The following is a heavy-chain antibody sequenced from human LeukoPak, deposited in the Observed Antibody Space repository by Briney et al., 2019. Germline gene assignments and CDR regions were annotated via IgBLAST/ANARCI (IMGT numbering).Heavy chain of an antibody. CDR2: MNPNSGNT. J-gene: IGHJ4*02. CDR1: GYTFTSYD. D-gene: IGHD3-22*01. CDR3: ASRGGDYYDSSGYSLDY. V-gene: IGHV1-8*01. Sequence: ASVKVFCKASGYTFTSYDINWVRQATGQGLEWMGWMNPNSGNTGYAQKFQGRVTMTRNTSVSTAYMELSSLRSEDTAVYYCASRGGDYYDSSGYSLDYWGQGTLVTVSS.